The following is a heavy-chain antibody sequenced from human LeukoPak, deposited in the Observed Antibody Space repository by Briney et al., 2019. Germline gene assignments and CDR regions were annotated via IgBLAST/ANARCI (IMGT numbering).Heavy chain of an antibody. J-gene: IGHJ3*02. V-gene: IGHV1-2*02. D-gene: IGHD6-13*01. Sequence: GASVKVSCKPSGYTFTGYFVHWVRRAPGQGPEWMGWIDPNSGGTNYAQKFQGRVTMTGDASISIAYIELSSLRPDDTAVYYCARGSPKVADDTTDRKASDIWGQGTMVTVST. CDR3: ARGSPKVADDTTDRKASDI. CDR2: IDPNSGGT. CDR1: GYTFTGYF.